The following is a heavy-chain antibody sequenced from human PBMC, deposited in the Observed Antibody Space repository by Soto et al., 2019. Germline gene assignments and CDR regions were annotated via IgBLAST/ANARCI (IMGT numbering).Heavy chain of an antibody. J-gene: IGHJ4*02. CDR2: ISSSSSYI. D-gene: IGHD2-2*01. Sequence: GGSLRLSCAASGFTFSSYSMNWVRQAPGKGLEWVSSISSSSSYIYYADSVKGRFTISRDNAKNSLYLQMNSLRAEDTAVYYCARVNLHIVVVPAADEFDYWGQGTLVTVSS. CDR1: GFTFSSYS. V-gene: IGHV3-21*01. CDR3: ARVNLHIVVVPAADEFDY.